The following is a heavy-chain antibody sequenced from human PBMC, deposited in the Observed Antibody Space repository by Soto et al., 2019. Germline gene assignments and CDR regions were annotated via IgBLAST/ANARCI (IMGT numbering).Heavy chain of an antibody. D-gene: IGHD4-17*01. J-gene: IGHJ6*02. CDR3: ARSYGDYGYYYYGMDV. CDR1: GFTFSSYA. Sequence: GGSLRLSCAASGFTFSSYAMHWVRQAPGKGLEWVAVISYDGSNKYYADSVKGRFTISRDNSKNTLYLQMNSLRAEDTAVYYCARSYGDYGYYYYGMDVWGQGTTVTVS. CDR2: ISYDGSNK. V-gene: IGHV3-30-3*01.